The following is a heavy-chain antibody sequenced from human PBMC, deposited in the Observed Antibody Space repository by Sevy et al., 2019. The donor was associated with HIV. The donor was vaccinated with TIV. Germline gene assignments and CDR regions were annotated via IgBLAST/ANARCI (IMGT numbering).Heavy chain of an antibody. CDR2: SKNKANRYST. J-gene: IGHJ4*02. Sequence: GGSLRLSCAASGFTFSDHYMGWVRQSPGKGLEWVGRSKNKANRYSTEYAASVKGRFTISRDDSEHSLYLQMNSLKTDDTAVYYCSSDYLVYWGRGTLVTVSS. CDR3: SSDYLVY. D-gene: IGHD3-10*01. V-gene: IGHV3-72*01. CDR1: GFTFSDHY.